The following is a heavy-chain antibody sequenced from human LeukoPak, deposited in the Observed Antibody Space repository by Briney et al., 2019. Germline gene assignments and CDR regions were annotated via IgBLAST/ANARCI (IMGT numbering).Heavy chain of an antibody. J-gene: IGHJ4*02. CDR3: ARDARQQLVERFDY. CDR2: ISSSSSTI. CDR1: GFTFSSYS. D-gene: IGHD6-13*01. V-gene: IGHV3-48*04. Sequence: GGSLRLSCAASGFTFSSYSMNWVRQAPGKGLEWVSYISSSSSTIYYADSVKGRFTISRDNAENSLYLQMNSLRAEDTAVYYCARDARQQLVERFDYWGQGTLVTVSS.